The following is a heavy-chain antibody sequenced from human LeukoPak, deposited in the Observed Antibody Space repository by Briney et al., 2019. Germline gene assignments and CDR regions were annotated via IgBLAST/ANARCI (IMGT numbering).Heavy chain of an antibody. J-gene: IGHJ5*02. Sequence: GRSLRLSCAASGFTFSSYGMHWVRQAPGKGLEWVAVIWYDGSNKYYADSVKGRFTISRDNSKNTPYLQMNSLRAEDTAVYYCARVGMANWFDPWGQGTLVTVSS. V-gene: IGHV3-33*01. CDR1: GFTFSSYG. CDR3: ARVGMANWFDP. CDR2: IWYDGSNK. D-gene: IGHD5-24*01.